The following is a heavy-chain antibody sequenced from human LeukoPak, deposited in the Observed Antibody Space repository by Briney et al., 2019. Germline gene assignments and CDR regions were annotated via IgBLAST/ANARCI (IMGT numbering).Heavy chain of an antibody. CDR3: ARDGSGYHLNWFDP. CDR1: GGTFSSYA. V-gene: IGHV1-69*04. J-gene: IGHJ5*02. Sequence: ASVKVSCKASGGTFSSYAISWVRQAPGQGLEWMGRIIPILGIANYAQKFQGRVTITADKSTSTAYTELSSLRSEDTAVYYCARDGSGYHLNWFDPWGQGTLVTVSS. CDR2: IIPILGIA. D-gene: IGHD3-3*01.